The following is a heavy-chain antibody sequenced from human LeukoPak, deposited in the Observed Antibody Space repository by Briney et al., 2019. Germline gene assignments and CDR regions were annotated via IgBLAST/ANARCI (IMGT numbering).Heavy chain of an antibody. D-gene: IGHD2-15*01. CDR3: ARAGVLGYCSGGSCPYYYGMDV. CDR1: GGSFSGYY. Sequence: SETLSLTCAVYGGSFSGYYWSWIRQPPGKGLEWIGEINHSGSTNYNPSLKSRVTISVDTSKNQFSLKLSSVTAADTAVYYCARAGVLGYCSGGSCPYYYGMDVWGQGTTVTVSS. CDR2: INHSGST. V-gene: IGHV4-34*01. J-gene: IGHJ6*02.